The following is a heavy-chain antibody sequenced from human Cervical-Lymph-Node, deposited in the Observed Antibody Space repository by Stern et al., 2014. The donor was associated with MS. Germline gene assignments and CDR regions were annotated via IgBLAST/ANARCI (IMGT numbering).Heavy chain of an antibody. CDR2: INPGDPET. D-gene: IGHD2-21*02. V-gene: IGHV5-51*01. J-gene: IGHJ4*02. Sequence: EVQLVESGAELIRPGESLKISCKGSGFKFSIYWIAWVRQMPGKGLEWMRIINPGDPETRYCPSSQVWVTLSGHNSISTAYLHRSSLNASDTAMYFCARQATAWASDVWGQGTLVTVSS. CDR1: GFKFSIYW. CDR3: ARQATAWASDV.